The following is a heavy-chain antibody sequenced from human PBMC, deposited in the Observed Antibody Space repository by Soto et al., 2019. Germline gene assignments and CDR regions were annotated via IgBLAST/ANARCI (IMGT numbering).Heavy chain of an antibody. CDR1: GGSFSGYY. D-gene: IGHD2-8*01. J-gene: IGHJ4*02. CDR2: INHSGST. Sequence: PSETLSLTCAVYGGSFSGYYWSWIRQPPGKGLEWIGEINHSGSTNYNPSLKSRVTISRDNSMNTLYLQMNTLRAEDTAIYYCAKVSSSWYAGFFDLWGQGTLVTVSS. V-gene: IGHV4-34*01. CDR3: AKVSSSWYAGFFDL.